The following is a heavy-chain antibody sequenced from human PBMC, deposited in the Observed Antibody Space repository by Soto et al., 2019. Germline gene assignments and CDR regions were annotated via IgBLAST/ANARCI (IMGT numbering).Heavy chain of an antibody. CDR2: ITPLFETT. D-gene: IGHD4-17*01. CDR1: GATSKRFA. V-gene: IGHV1-69*01. Sequence: QVQLVQSGPEVKKPGTSVKVSCKPLGATSKRFAAPWGRQAPGQGFQWLGGITPLFETTNHAQNFQGRATITADESTTTSYLELRGLASEDTAVYYCARGYGGDFDDWGQGTLVIVSS. CDR3: ARGYGGDFDD. J-gene: IGHJ4*02.